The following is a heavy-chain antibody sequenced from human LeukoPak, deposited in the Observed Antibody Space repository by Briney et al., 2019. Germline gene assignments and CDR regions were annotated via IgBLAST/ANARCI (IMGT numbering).Heavy chain of an antibody. J-gene: IGHJ5*02. D-gene: IGHD1-26*01. V-gene: IGHV4-59*01. CDR1: GGSISSYY. CDR3: ARDTGSYSWFDP. CDR2: IYYSGSA. Sequence: SETLSLTCTVSGGSISSYYWSWIRQPPRPGQGWIGYIYYSGSANSNPSLKSRVTISVDTSKNQFSLKLSSVTAADTAVYYCARDTGSYSWFDPWGQGTLVTVSS.